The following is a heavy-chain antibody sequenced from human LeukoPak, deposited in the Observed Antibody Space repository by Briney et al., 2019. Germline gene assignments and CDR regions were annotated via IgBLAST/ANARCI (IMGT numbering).Heavy chain of an antibody. CDR2: RSYDGSNE. Sequence: GGSLRLSCAASGFTFSAYALHWVRQAPGKGLEWVAVRSYDGSNEYYADSVKGRFTISRDNSKNTLYLQVNSLTTEDTAVYYCARDKGITGTSFPDFWGQGILVTVSS. CDR3: ARDKGITGTSFPDF. V-gene: IGHV3-30*04. D-gene: IGHD1/OR15-1a*01. J-gene: IGHJ4*02. CDR1: GFTFSAYA.